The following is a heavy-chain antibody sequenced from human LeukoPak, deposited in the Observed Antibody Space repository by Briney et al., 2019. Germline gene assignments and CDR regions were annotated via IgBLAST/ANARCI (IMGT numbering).Heavy chain of an antibody. CDR3: ARVPGDSSALFPLAARREFDY. J-gene: IGHJ4*02. CDR2: ISSSSYI. V-gene: IGHV3-21*01. CDR1: GFTFSSYS. Sequence: GGSLRLSCAASGFTFSSYSMNWVRQAPGKGLEWVSSISSSSYIYYADSVKGRFTISRDNAKNSLYLQMNSLRAEDTAVYYCARVPGDSSALFPLAARREFDYWGQGTLVTVSS. D-gene: IGHD3-22*01.